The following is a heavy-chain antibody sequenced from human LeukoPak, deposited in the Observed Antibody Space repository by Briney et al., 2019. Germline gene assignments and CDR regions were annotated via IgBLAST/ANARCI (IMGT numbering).Heavy chain of an antibody. D-gene: IGHD2-15*01. CDR2: INPNSGGT. CDR3: ARDNSGGSTWWFDP. J-gene: IGHJ5*02. CDR1: GYTFTGYY. Sequence: ASVKVSCKASGYTFTGYYMHWVRQAPGQGLEWMGWINPNSGGTNYAQKFQGRVTMTRDRSTSTVYMELSSLRSEDTAVYYCARDNSGGSTWWFDPWGQGTLVTVSS. V-gene: IGHV1-2*02.